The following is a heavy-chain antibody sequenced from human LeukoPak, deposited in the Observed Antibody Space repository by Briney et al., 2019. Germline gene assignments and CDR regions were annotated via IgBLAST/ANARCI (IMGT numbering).Heavy chain of an antibody. Sequence: GGSLRLSCSASGFAFSGREMAWVRQTPGKGLEWVSYISSNGKTILHADSVKGRITISRDNAKRSLYLQLGGLRVEDSAFYYCVRASYTGFDLHFDQWGQGTLVTVSS. J-gene: IGHJ4*02. CDR2: ISSNGKTI. CDR3: VRASYTGFDLHFDQ. V-gene: IGHV3-48*03. CDR1: GFAFSGRE. D-gene: IGHD5-12*01.